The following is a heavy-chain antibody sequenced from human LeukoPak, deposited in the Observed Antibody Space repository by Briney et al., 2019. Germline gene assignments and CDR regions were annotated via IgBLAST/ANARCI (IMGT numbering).Heavy chain of an antibody. Sequence: GGSLRLSCAASGFTFSSYWMQWVRQAPGKGPVWVSRINPGGSSTSYADSVKGRFTISRDNVKNTLYLQMNSLRAEDTAVYYCARVGSLTGSYFDYWGQGTLVTVSS. CDR3: ARVGSLTGSYFDY. CDR2: INPGGSST. V-gene: IGHV3-74*01. J-gene: IGHJ4*02. CDR1: GFTFSSYW. D-gene: IGHD7-27*01.